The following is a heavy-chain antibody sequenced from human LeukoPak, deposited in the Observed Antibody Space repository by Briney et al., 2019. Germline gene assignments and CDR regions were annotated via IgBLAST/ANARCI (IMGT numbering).Heavy chain of an antibody. CDR2: IYTSGST. CDR1: GGSISSYY. Sequence: SETLSLTCTVSGGSISSYYWSWIRQPAGKGLEWIGRIYTSGSTNYNPSLKSRVTISVDTSKKQFSLNLSSVTAADTAVYYCARRGILSSAHAFDIWGQGTMVTVSS. D-gene: IGHD2-15*01. V-gene: IGHV4-4*07. J-gene: IGHJ3*02. CDR3: ARRGILSSAHAFDI.